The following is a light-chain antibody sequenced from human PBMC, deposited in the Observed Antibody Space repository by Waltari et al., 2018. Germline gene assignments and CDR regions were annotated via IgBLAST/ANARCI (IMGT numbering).Light chain of an antibody. CDR1: QSVTNY. V-gene: IGKV3-11*01. CDR3: QQRRDWPLT. J-gene: IGKJ4*01. Sequence: DIVLTQSPAILSLSPGARASLSSRASQSVTNYLAWYQQKPGQAPRLLIYDTSNRATGIPARFSGSGFGTDFTLTISSLEPEDFAVYYCQQRRDWPLTFGGGTKVEIK. CDR2: DTS.